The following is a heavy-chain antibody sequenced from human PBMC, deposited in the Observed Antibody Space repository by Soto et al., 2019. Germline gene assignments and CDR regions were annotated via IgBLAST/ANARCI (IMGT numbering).Heavy chain of an antibody. CDR1: GGTSSSFG. V-gene: IGHV1-69*13. CDR3: AREASGYDF. D-gene: IGHD5-12*01. J-gene: IGHJ1*01. Sequence: SVKVSCKASGGTSSSFGISWVRQAPGQGLEWMGGIIPVFGRPNYAQRFRGRLTITADESTNTSYMELIDLTSEDTAVYYCAREASGYDFWGQGTQVTVSS. CDR2: IIPVFGRP.